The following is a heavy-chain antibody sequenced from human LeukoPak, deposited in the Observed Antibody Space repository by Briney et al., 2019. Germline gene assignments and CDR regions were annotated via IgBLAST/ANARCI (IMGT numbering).Heavy chain of an antibody. D-gene: IGHD2-21*02. CDR1: GYTFTSYA. Sequence: GASVKVSCKASGYTFTSYAMHWVRQAPGLRLEWMGWINAGNGNTKYSQKFQGRVTITRDTSASTAYMELSSLRSEDTAVYYCASLYCGGDRGDYWGQGTLVTVSS. J-gene: IGHJ4*02. CDR3: ASLYCGGDRGDY. V-gene: IGHV1-3*01. CDR2: INAGNGNT.